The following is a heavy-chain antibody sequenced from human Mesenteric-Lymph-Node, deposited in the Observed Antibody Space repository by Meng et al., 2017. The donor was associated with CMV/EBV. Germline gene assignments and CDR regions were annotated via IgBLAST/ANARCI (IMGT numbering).Heavy chain of an antibody. V-gene: IGHV3-53*01. CDR3: ARGGPYTGSAWRGYFDF. Sequence: GESLKIPCGASGLSVGSNYMTWVRQAPGKGLEWVSAIFVSGDTYNADPVKGRFTIARDSSKNTVYLQMNSLRGEDTAVYYCARGGPYTGSAWRGYFDFWGQGTLVTVSS. D-gene: IGHD6-19*01. J-gene: IGHJ4*02. CDR1: GLSVGSNY. CDR2: IFVSGDT.